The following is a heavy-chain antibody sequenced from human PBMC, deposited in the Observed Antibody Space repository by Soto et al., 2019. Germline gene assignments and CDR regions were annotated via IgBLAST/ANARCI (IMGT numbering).Heavy chain of an antibody. CDR2: ISYDGSNK. J-gene: IGHJ5*02. D-gene: IGHD2-2*01. V-gene: IGHV3-30-3*01. Sequence: GGSLRLSCAASGFTFSSYAMHWVRQAPGKGLEWVAVISYDGSNKYYADSVKGRFTISRDNSKNTLYLQMNSLRAEDAAVYYCARALTLSSWGQGTLVTVSS. CDR3: ARALTLSS. CDR1: GFTFSSYA.